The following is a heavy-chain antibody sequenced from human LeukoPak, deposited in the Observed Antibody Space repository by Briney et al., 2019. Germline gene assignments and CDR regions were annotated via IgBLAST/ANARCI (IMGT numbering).Heavy chain of an antibody. D-gene: IGHD6-13*01. CDR2: ISSSGSTI. V-gene: IGHV3-48*03. Sequence: PGGSLRLSCAASGFTFSSYEMNWVRQAPGKGLEWVSYISSSGSTIYSADSVRSRFTISRDSAKNSLYRQMNSLRADATAVYYCSARRRQLVDYWGQGTLVTVSS. CDR3: SARRRQLVDY. CDR1: GFTFSSYE. J-gene: IGHJ4*02.